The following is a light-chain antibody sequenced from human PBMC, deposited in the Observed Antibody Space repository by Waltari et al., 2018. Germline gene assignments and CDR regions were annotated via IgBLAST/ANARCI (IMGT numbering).Light chain of an antibody. CDR3: LHDYNYPLT. V-gene: IGKV1-6*01. CDR2: AVS. J-gene: IGKJ1*01. Sequence: AIQMTQSPSSLSVSVGDRVTITCRASQGIRNDLGWYQQKPGKAPKLLIYAVSNLQSGVPSRFSGSGSGTDFTLTISSLQPEDFATYYCLHDYNYPLTFGQGTKVEIK. CDR1: QGIRND.